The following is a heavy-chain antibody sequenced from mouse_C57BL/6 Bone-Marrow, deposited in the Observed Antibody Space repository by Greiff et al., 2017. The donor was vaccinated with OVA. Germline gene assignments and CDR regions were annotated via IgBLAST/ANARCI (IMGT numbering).Heavy chain of an antibody. CDR3: ARWDYGSSYWYFDV. V-gene: IGHV14-2*01. D-gene: IGHD1-1*01. CDR1: GFNIKDYY. CDR2: IDPEDGET. J-gene: IGHJ1*03. Sequence: VQLQQSGAELVKPGASVKLSCTASGFNIKDYYMHWVKQRTEQGLEWIGRIDPEDGETKYAQKFQGKATITADTSSNTAYLQLSSLTSEDTAVYYCARWDYGSSYWYFDVWGTGTTVTVSS.